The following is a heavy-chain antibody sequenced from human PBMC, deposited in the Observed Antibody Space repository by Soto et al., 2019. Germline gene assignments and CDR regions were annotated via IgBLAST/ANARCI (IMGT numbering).Heavy chain of an antibody. CDR3: ERVNYGDYARRYLQH. Sequence: SETLSLTCTVSGGSISSYYWSWIRQPPGKGLEWIGYIYYSGSTNYNPSLKSRVTISVDTSKNQFSLKLSSVTAADTAVYYCERVNYGDYARRYLQHWGQGTLVTVYS. CDR1: GGSISSYY. CDR2: IYYSGST. V-gene: IGHV4-59*01. J-gene: IGHJ1*01. D-gene: IGHD4-17*01.